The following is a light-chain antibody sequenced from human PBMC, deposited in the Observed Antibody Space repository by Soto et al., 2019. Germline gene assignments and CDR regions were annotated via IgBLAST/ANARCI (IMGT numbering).Light chain of an antibody. V-gene: IGLV2-14*02. J-gene: IGLJ1*01. CDR1: SSDVGSYNL. Sequence: QSALTQPASVSGSPGQSITISCTGTSSDVGSYNLVSWYQQHPGKAPKLMIYDVSNRPSGVSNRFSGSKSGNTASLTISGLQAEDEADYYCSSYTSGSTPLFVFGTGTKVTVL. CDR2: DVS. CDR3: SSYTSGSTPLFV.